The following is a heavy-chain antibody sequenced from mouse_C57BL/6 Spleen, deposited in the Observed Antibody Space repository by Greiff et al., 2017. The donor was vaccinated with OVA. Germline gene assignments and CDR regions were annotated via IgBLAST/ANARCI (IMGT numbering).Heavy chain of an antibody. CDR2: ISYDGSN. V-gene: IGHV3-6*01. D-gene: IGHD2-2*01. CDR3: AREGLGGYFDV. J-gene: IGHJ1*03. CDR1: GYSITSGYY. Sequence: EVKLMESGPGLVKPSQSLSLTCSVTGYSITSGYYWNWIRQFPGNKLEWMGYISYDGSNNYNPSLKNRISITRDTSKNQFFLKLNSVTTEDTATYYCAREGLGGYFDVWGTGTTVTVSS.